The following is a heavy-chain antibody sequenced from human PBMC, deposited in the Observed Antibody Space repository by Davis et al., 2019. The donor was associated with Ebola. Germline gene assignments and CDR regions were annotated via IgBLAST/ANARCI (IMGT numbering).Heavy chain of an antibody. D-gene: IGHD3-22*01. J-gene: IGHJ4*02. CDR1: GGSITNGNW. CDR3: ARGDSYFDPSGYYAGPEAPDH. CDR2: ISHRGST. V-gene: IGHV4-4*02. Sequence: MPSETLSLTCAVSGGSITNGNWWSWVRQPPGKGLEWLGDISHRGSTNYNPSLKSRVTISLDKSKNHFSLKLNSVTAADTAVYFCARGDSYFDPSGYYAGPEAPDHWGQGTLVSVSS.